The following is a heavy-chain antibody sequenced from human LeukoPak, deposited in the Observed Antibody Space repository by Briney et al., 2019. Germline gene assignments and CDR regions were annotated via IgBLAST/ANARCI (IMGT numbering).Heavy chain of an antibody. CDR1: GFTFSSYS. J-gene: IGHJ2*01. CDR3: ARGQWAFRYFDL. CDR2: ISSSSSTI. Sequence: GGSLRLSCAASGFTFSSYSMNWVRQAPGKGLEWVSSISSSSSTIYYADSVKARFTISRDNAKNSLYLQMNSLRAEDTAVYYCARGQWAFRYFDLWGRGTLVTVSS. V-gene: IGHV3-21*04. D-gene: IGHD2-8*01.